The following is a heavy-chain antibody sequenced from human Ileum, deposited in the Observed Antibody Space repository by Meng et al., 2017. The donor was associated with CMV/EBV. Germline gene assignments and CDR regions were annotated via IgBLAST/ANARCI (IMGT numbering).Heavy chain of an antibody. J-gene: IGHJ4*02. Sequence: GGSLRLSCAASGFTFNNAWMNWVRQAPGKGLQWVGRIKSQADGGSTDYDASVKGRVTISRDDSKNTLYLQMNSLKTEDTALYYCATKIFDYWGQGTLVNVAS. CDR1: GFTFNNAW. V-gene: IGHV3-15*01. CDR2: IKSQADGGST. CDR3: ATKIFDY.